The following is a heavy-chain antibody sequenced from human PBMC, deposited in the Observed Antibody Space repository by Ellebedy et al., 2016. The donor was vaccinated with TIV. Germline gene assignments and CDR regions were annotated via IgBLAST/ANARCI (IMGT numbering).Heavy chain of an antibody. Sequence: GESLKISXKGSGYSFTSYWIGWVRQMPGKGLEWMGIIYPGDSDTRYSPSFQGQVTISADKSISTAYLQWSSLKASDTAMYYCARLTIAAADPHYYYYYYGMDVWGQGTTVTVSS. CDR1: GYSFTSYW. V-gene: IGHV5-51*01. D-gene: IGHD6-13*01. CDR2: IYPGDSDT. CDR3: ARLTIAAADPHYYYYYYGMDV. J-gene: IGHJ6*02.